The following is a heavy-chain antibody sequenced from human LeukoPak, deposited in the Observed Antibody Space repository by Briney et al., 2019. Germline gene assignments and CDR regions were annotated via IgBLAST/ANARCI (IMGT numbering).Heavy chain of an antibody. V-gene: IGHV4-59*12. CDR2: IYYSGST. D-gene: IGHD3-3*01. Sequence: PSETLSLTCTVSGGSISSYYWSWIRQPPGKGLEWMGYIYYSGSTNYNPSLKSRVTISVDTSKNQFSLKLSSVTAADTAVYYCARVLGYDFWSGYYMASYYMDVWGKGTTVTVSS. J-gene: IGHJ6*03. CDR1: GGSISSYY. CDR3: ARVLGYDFWSGYYMASYYMDV.